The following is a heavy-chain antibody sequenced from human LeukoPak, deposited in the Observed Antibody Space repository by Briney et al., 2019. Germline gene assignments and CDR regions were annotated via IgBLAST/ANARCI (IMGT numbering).Heavy chain of an antibody. D-gene: IGHD6-13*01. CDR3: ARLAAAGTYYMDV. J-gene: IGHJ6*03. V-gene: IGHV4-39*01. CDR1: GGSISSSTYY. CDR2: IYYSGST. Sequence: QSSETLSLTCTVSGGSISSSTYYWGWIRQPPGKGLEWIGSIYYSGSTYSNPSLKSRVTISVDTSKNQFSLELSSVTAADTAVYYRARLAAAGTYYMDVWGKGTTVTVSS.